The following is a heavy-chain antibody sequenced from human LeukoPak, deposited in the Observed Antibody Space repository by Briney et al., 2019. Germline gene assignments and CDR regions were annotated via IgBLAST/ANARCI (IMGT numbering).Heavy chain of an antibody. Sequence: GASVKVSCKASGYTFTSYGISWVRQAPGQGLEWMGWISAYNGNTNYAQKLQGRVIMTTDTSTSTAYMELRSLRSDDTAVYYCARDRGLYRSGAFDYWGQGTLVTVSS. V-gene: IGHV1-18*01. J-gene: IGHJ4*02. D-gene: IGHD2-2*02. CDR2: ISAYNGNT. CDR3: ARDRGLYRSGAFDY. CDR1: GYTFTSYG.